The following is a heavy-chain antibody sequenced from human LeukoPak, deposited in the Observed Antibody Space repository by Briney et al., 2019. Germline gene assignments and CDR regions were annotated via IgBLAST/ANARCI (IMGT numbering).Heavy chain of an antibody. CDR1: GYTFTDYY. CDR3: ARDVRHRYCSSSSCYWGWLDP. V-gene: IGHV1-2*02. Sequence: ASVKVSCKASGYTFTDYYMHWVRQAPGQGLEWMGWINPNSGGTNYAQKFQGRVTMTRNTSINTAYMELNRLRSGDTAVYYCARDVRHRYCSSSSCYWGWLDPWGQGTLVTVSS. D-gene: IGHD2-2*01. CDR2: INPNSGGT. J-gene: IGHJ5*02.